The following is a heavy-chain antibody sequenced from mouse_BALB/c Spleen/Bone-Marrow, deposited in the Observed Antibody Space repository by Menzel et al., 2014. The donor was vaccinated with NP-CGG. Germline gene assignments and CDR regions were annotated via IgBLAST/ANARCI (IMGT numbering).Heavy chain of an antibody. CDR3: ARRYYGSTFDY. Sequence: VKLVESGAELARPGASVKMSCKASGYTFTSYTMHWVKQRPGQGLEWIGYINPSSGHTNYNQKFKDKATLTADKSSSTAYMQLSSLTSEDSAVYYCARRYYGSTFDYWGQGTTLTVSS. V-gene: IGHV1-4*01. J-gene: IGHJ2*01. CDR1: GYTFTSYT. CDR2: INPSSGHT. D-gene: IGHD1-1*01.